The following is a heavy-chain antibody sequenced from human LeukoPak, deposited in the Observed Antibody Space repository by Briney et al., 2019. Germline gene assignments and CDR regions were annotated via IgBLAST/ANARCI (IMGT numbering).Heavy chain of an antibody. J-gene: IGHJ6*02. CDR1: GFTFSSYA. Sequence: GGSLRLSCAASGFTFSSYAMHWVRQAPGKGLEWVAVISYDGSNKYYADSVKGRFTISRGNSKNTLYLQMNSLRAEDTAVYYCARGYYGSGSFEDVWGQGTTVTVSS. CDR2: ISYDGSNK. D-gene: IGHD3-10*01. V-gene: IGHV3-30*04. CDR3: ARGYYGSGSFEDV.